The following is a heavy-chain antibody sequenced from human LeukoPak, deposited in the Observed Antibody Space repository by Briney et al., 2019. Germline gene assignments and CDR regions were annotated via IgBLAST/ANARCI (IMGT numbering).Heavy chain of an antibody. CDR1: GGTFSSYA. Sequence: ASVKVSCKASGGTFSSYAISWVRQAPGQGLEWMGGIIPIFNTPNYAQKFRGRATITADESTSTAYMELNSLRSEDTAMYYCARGAARPSQYFQHWGQGTLVTVSS. D-gene: IGHD6-6*01. CDR3: ARGAARPSQYFQH. J-gene: IGHJ1*01. CDR2: IIPIFNTP. V-gene: IGHV1-69*13.